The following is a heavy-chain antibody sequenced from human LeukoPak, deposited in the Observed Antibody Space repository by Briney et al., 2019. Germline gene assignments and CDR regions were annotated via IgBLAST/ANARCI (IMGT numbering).Heavy chain of an antibody. Sequence: SETLSLTCTVSGDSISSYYWNWIRQPPGKGLEWIGYIYYSGSTNYNPSLKSRVTISVDTSKNQFSLKLSSVTAADTAVYYCARSGSYLDYWGQGTLVIVSS. CDR1: GDSISSYY. J-gene: IGHJ4*02. CDR2: IYYSGST. CDR3: ARSGSYLDY. D-gene: IGHD1-26*01. V-gene: IGHV4-59*01.